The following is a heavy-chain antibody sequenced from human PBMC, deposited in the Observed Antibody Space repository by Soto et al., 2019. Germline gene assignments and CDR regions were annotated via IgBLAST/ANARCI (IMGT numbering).Heavy chain of an antibody. Sequence: EVQLLESGGGLIQPGGSLRLSCAVSGFTFSNYAMSWVRQAPGKGLEWVSTISVGGSAFYADSVKGRFTISRDNSKNTLFLQMTSLRAEDTALYHCAKRAPDSYYFAYWGQGTLVTVS. V-gene: IGHV3-23*01. CDR1: GFTFSNYA. CDR2: ISVGGSA. CDR3: AKRAPDSYYFAY. J-gene: IGHJ4*02. D-gene: IGHD2-21*01.